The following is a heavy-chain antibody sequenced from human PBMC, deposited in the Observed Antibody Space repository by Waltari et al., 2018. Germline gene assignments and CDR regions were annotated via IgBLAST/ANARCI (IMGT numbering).Heavy chain of an antibody. V-gene: IGHV3-7*02. J-gene: IGHJ5*02. Sequence: EVQLVESGGGSVQPGGSPRLSCAASGFSFSSNWMSWVRQAAGKGLEWVASIKQDGSEEYYVDSVKCRFTSSRYNAKNSLYLQMNNLRVEDTAIYYCARAYHWGQGTLVTVSS. CDR1: GFSFSSNW. CDR2: IKQDGSEE. CDR3: ARAYH.